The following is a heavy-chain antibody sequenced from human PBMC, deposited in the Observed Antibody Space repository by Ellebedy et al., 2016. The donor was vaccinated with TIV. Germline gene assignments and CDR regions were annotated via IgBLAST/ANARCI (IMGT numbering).Heavy chain of an antibody. V-gene: IGHV4-34*01. D-gene: IGHD4-17*01. CDR2: INHSGST. J-gene: IGHJ4*02. CDR1: GGSFSGYY. Sequence: SETLSLXYAVYGGSFSGYYWSWIRQPPGKGLEWIGEINHSGSTNYNPSLKSRITISVDTSKNQFSLKLSSVTAADTAVYYCARGDYGDYSPFDYWGQGTLVTVSS. CDR3: ARGDYGDYSPFDY.